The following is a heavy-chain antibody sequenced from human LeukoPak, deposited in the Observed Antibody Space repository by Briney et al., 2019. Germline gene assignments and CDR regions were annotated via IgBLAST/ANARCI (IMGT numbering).Heavy chain of an antibody. CDR2: IYPGDSDT. J-gene: IGHJ3*02. CDR3: ARQGYCSGGSCPPDDAFDI. D-gene: IGHD2-15*01. CDR1: GYSFTTYW. V-gene: IGHV5-51*01. Sequence: GESLQISCQGSGYSFTTYWIGWVRQLPGKGLECMGIIYPGDSDTTYSPSFQGQVTISADKSINTAYLQWSSLKASDTAMYFCARQGYCSGGSCPPDDAFDIWGQGTMVTVSS.